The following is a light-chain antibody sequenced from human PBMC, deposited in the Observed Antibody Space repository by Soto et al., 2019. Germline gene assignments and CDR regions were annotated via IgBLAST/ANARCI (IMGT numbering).Light chain of an antibody. J-gene: IGKJ2*01. CDR3: QQYYTLYT. V-gene: IGKV1-5*01. CDR1: QNISNW. Sequence: DIQMTQSPSTLSASVGDRVTITCRASQNISNWLAWYQQRPGRXPXXLIHDASTLESGVPSRFSGSGSVTEFTLTISSLQPDDFATDYCQQYYTLYTFGQGTKVDIK. CDR2: DAS.